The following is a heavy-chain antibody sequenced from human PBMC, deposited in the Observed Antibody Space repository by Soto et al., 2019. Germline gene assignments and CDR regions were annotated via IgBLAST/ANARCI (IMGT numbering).Heavy chain of an antibody. CDR2: INPNSGGT. CDR3: ARDSGADYDFWSGPFDY. CDR1: GYTFTGYY. Sequence: ASVKVSCKASGYTFTGYYMHWVRQAPGQGLEWMGWINPNSGGTNYAQKFQGRVTMTRDTSISTAYMELSRLRSDDTAVYYCARDSGADYDFWSGPFDYWGQGTLVAVSS. J-gene: IGHJ4*02. V-gene: IGHV1-2*02. D-gene: IGHD3-3*01.